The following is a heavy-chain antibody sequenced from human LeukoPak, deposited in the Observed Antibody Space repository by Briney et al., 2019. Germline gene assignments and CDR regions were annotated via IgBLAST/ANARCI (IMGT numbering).Heavy chain of an antibody. CDR3: ARSLGYFDWLNGMDV. D-gene: IGHD3-9*01. V-gene: IGHV4-31*11. Sequence: PSETLSLTCAVYGGSFSGYYWSWIRQHPGKGLEWIGYIYYSGSTYYNPSLKSRVTISVDTSKNQFSLKLSSVTAVDTAVYYCARSLGYFDWLNGMDVWGQGTTVTVSS. CDR2: IYYSGST. CDR1: GGSFSGYY. J-gene: IGHJ6*02.